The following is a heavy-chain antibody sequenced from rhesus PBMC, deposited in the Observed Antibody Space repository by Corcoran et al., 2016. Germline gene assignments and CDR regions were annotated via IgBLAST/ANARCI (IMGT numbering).Heavy chain of an antibody. J-gene: IGHJ4*01. CDR1: GGSITGYY. D-gene: IGHD3-16*01. CDR2: NYGSGSST. V-gene: IGHV4S11*01. Sequence: QVKLQQWGEGLVKPSETLSLTCAVYGGSITGYYWSWIRQPPGTGLEWIGNNYGSGSSTNYNPSLKSRVTLSVDTSKNQFSLKLSSVTAADTAVYYCVRLLSYYYASFDYWGQGVLVTVSS. CDR3: VRLLSYYYASFDY.